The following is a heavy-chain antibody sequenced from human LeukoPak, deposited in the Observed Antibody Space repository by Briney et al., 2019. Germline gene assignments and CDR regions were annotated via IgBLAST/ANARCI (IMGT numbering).Heavy chain of an antibody. CDR3: ARDGEGSGCSAY. V-gene: IGHV3-48*02. CDR2: ISSSSSTI. Sequence: GGTLRLSCAASGFTFSSYSMNWVRQAPGKGLEWVSYISSSSSTIYYADSVQGRFTISRDNAKNSLYLQMNSLRDEDTAVYYCARDGEGSGCSAYWGQGTLVMVTS. J-gene: IGHJ4*02. CDR1: GFTFSSYS. D-gene: IGHD3-10*01.